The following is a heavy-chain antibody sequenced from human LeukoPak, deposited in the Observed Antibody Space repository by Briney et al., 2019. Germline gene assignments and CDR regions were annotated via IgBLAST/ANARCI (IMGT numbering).Heavy chain of an antibody. Sequence: ASVKVSCKASGYTFTGYYMHWVRQAPGQGLEWMGWINPNSGGTNYAQKFQGRVTMTRDTSISTAYMELSRLRSEDTAVYYCARGLISQRWLQSHYYGMDVWGQGTTVTVSS. D-gene: IGHD5-12*01. CDR3: ARGLISQRWLQSHYYGMDV. CDR1: GYTFTGYY. CDR2: INPNSGGT. V-gene: IGHV1-2*02. J-gene: IGHJ6*02.